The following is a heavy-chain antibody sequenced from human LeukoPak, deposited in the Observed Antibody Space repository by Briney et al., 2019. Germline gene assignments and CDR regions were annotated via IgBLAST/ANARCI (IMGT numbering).Heavy chain of an antibody. CDR3: AGHDSSGYYYEVGYFDY. V-gene: IGHV4-59*01. CDR1: GGSISSYY. Sequence: PSETLSLTCTVSGGSISSYYWSWIRQPPGKGLEWIGYIYYSGSTNYNPSLKSRVTISVDTSKNQFSLELSSVTAADTAVYYCAGHDSSGYYYEVGYFDYWGQGTLVTVSS. J-gene: IGHJ4*02. CDR2: IYYSGST. D-gene: IGHD3-22*01.